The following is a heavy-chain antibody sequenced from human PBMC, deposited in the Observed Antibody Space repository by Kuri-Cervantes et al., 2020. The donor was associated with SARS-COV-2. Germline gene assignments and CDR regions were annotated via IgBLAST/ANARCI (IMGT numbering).Heavy chain of an antibody. CDR2: ITSRSSTI. Sequence: ETLSLTCVVSGFDFGNYGMNWVRQAPGKGLEWISYITSRSSTIYYADSVKGRFTISRDNAKNSLYLQVNSLRAEDTALYYCARDSSRWYRQAASGHSWGQGTLVTVSS. CDR3: ARDSSRWYRQAASGHS. V-gene: IGHV3-48*04. J-gene: IGHJ4*02. D-gene: IGHD6-13*01. CDR1: GFDFGNYG.